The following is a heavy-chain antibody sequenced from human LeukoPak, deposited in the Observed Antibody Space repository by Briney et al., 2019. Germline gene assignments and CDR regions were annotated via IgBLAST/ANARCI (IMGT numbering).Heavy chain of an antibody. CDR1: GFTVSSNY. CDR2: ISGSGGST. D-gene: IGHD6-19*01. Sequence: HPGGSLRLSCAASGFTVSSNYMSWVRQAPGKGLEWVSAISGSGGSTYYADSVKGRFTISRDNSKNTLYLQMNSLRAEDTAVYHCARGWYSFDYWGQGTLVTVSS. V-gene: IGHV3-23*01. CDR3: ARGWYSFDY. J-gene: IGHJ4*02.